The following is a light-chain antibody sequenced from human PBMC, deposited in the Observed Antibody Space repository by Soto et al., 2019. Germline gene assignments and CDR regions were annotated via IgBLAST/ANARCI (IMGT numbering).Light chain of an antibody. CDR1: QSINTY. V-gene: IGKV1-39*01. CDR2: AAS. Sequence: DTQMTQSPSSLSASVGDRVTITCRASQSINTYLNWYQQKPGEAPNLLIYAASSLQSGVPPRFSGSGSETHFTLTINSPQPEDFATYYCQQTASTPYTFGQGT. CDR3: QQTASTPYT. J-gene: IGKJ2*01.